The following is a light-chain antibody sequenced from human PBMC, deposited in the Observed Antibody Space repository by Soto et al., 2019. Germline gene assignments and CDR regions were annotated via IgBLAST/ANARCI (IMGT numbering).Light chain of an antibody. Sequence: IVMTQSPLSLPVTPGEPASISCRSSQSLLHSNGYNYLDWYLQKPGQSPQLLIYLGSNRASGVPDRFSGSGSGTDFTLKISRVEAEDVGVYYCMQALQTPFFGPG. CDR3: MQALQTPF. J-gene: IGKJ3*01. V-gene: IGKV2-28*01. CDR1: QSLLHSNGYNY. CDR2: LGS.